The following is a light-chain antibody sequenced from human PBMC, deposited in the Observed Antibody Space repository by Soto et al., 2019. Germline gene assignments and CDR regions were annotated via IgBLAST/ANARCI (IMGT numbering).Light chain of an antibody. J-gene: IGKJ1*01. Sequence: RVMPQSPATLSVSPGERATLSCRASQSVGINLARYQQKPGQAPRLLIYGASSRATGIPARFSGRGDGKEFNLTSVCMQSQKSAFYFCDRSKQFRQPFGEGTKVDIK. CDR2: GAS. V-gene: IGKV3-15*01. CDR1: QSVGIN. CDR3: DRSKQFRQP.